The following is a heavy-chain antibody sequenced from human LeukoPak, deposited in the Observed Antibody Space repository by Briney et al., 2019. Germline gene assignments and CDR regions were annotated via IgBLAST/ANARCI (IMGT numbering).Heavy chain of an antibody. Sequence: SETLSLTCTVSGGTISSYYWSWMRQPAGKGLEWIGRIYTSGSTNYNPSLKSRVTMSVDTSNNQFSLELSSVTAADTAVYYCARDQEEEAHDYWGQGTLVTVSS. J-gene: IGHJ4*02. CDR2: IYTSGST. CDR1: GGTISSYY. CDR3: ARDQEEEAHDY. V-gene: IGHV4-4*07.